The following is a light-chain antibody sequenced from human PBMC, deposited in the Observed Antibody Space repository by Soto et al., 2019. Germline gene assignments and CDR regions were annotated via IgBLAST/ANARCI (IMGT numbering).Light chain of an antibody. CDR2: GAS. V-gene: IGKV3-20*01. J-gene: IGKJ4*01. Sequence: IVLTQSPGTLSLSQGERATLSCRASQSVYSDFLAWYQQKPGQAPRLLIYGASSRATGIPDRFSGSGSGTDFTLTISRLEPEDFAVYYCQQYGSSPLTFGGGTKVEIK. CDR1: QSVYSDF. CDR3: QQYGSSPLT.